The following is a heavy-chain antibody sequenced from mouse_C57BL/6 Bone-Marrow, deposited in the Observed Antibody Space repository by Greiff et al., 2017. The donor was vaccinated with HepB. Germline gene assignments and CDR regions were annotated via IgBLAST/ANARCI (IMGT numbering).Heavy chain of an antibody. J-gene: IGHJ1*03. V-gene: IGHV5-4*03. D-gene: IGHD1-1*01. CDR2: ISDGGSYN. Sequence: EVKLMESGGGLVKPGGSLKLSCAASGFTFSSYAMSWVRQTPEKRLEWVATISDGGSYNYYPDTVKGRFTISRDNAKNNLYLQMSHLKSDETAMYYCASTVVGYGYVWGTGTTVTVSS. CDR3: ASTVVGYGYV. CDR1: GFTFSSYA.